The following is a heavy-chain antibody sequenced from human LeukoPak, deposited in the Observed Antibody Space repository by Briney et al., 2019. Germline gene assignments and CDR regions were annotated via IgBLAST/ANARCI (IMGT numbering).Heavy chain of an antibody. V-gene: IGHV1-24*01. CDR3: ATAYDTSGYGPFDM. D-gene: IGHD3-22*01. CDR1: GNTLTESS. Sequence: VKVSCKVSGNTLTESSIHWVRQAAGEDLEWVGGFDPEVGGTVYAQKFQGRVTMTEDTSTDTAYMDLNSLSAEDTAVYYCATAYDTSGYGPFDMWGQGKMVTVST. CDR2: FDPEVGGT. J-gene: IGHJ3*02.